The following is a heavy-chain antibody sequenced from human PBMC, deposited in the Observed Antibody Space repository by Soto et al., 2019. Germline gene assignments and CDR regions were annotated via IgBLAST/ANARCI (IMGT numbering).Heavy chain of an antibody. CDR3: ARHIIGDGYALFDY. CDR1: GGSISSSSYY. Sequence: SETLSLTCTVSGGSISSSSYYWGWIRQPPGKGLEWIGSIYYSGSTYYNPSLKSRVTISVDTSNNQFSLKLSSVTAADTAVYYCARHIIGDGYALFDYWGQGTLVTVSS. J-gene: IGHJ4*02. V-gene: IGHV4-39*01. CDR2: IYYSGST. D-gene: IGHD5-12*01.